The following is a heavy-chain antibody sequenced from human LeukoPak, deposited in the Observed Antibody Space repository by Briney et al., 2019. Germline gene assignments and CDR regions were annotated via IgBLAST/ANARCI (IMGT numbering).Heavy chain of an antibody. CDR3: ARGGARDSTDWFGP. V-gene: IGHV1-2*02. D-gene: IGHD3-16*01. J-gene: IGHJ5*02. Sequence: ASVKVSCKASGYTFTGYYMHWVRQAPGQGLEWMGWINPNSGGTNYAQKFQGRVTMTRGTSISTAYMELSRLISDDTAVYYCARGGARDSTDWFGPWGQGTLVTVSS. CDR1: GYTFTGYY. CDR2: INPNSGGT.